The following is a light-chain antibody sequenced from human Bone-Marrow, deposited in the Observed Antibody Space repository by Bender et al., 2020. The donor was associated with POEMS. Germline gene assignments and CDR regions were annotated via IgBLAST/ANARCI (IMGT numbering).Light chain of an antibody. V-gene: IGLV1-40*01. CDR3: QSYDNSLGGWV. CDR2: GYN. Sequence: QSVLTQPPSVSGAPGQRVTISCTGSSSNTGSGYDINWYQHLPGTAPKLLIYGYNNRPSGVPDRFSGSKSGTSASLAITGLPAVDEGDYYCQSYDNSLGGWVFGGGTKLTVL. J-gene: IGLJ3*02. CDR1: SSNTGSGYD.